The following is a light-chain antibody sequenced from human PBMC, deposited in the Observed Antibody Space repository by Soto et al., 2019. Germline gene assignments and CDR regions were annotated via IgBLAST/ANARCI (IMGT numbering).Light chain of an antibody. V-gene: IGKV1-5*03. CDR3: QQYNTYSVT. J-gene: IGKJ4*01. CDR1: QSISSW. CDR2: KAS. Sequence: DIQMTQSPSTLSASVGDRVTITCRASQSISSWLAWYQQKPGKAPKLLIYKASSLESGVPSRFSGSASGTEFTLTISSLQPDDFATYYCQQYNTYSVTFGGGTKVEIK.